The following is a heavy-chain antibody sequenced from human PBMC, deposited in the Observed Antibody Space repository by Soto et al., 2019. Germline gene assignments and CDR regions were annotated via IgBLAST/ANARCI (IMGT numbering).Heavy chain of an antibody. Sequence: SATLSLTCTVSGGSIRDYYWGWIWQSPGKGLDWIGYIYYTGTTKYNPSLKSRVTISVDSSKNQFSLKLDSVTAADTAVYYCARLGGYYQAFDSWGQGTLVTVSS. J-gene: IGHJ4*02. V-gene: IGHV4-59*08. CDR3: ARLGGYYQAFDS. CDR2: IYYTGTT. CDR1: GGSIRDYY. D-gene: IGHD3-22*01.